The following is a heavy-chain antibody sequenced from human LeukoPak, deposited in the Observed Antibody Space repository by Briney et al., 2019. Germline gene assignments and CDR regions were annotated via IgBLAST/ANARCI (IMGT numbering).Heavy chain of an antibody. J-gene: IGHJ4*02. CDR1: GFTFDDYA. D-gene: IGHD6-19*01. V-gene: IGHV3-9*01. CDR3: AKGGGGSGWYQTDY. CDR2: ISWNSGSI. Sequence: GGSLRLSCAASGFTFDDYAMHWGRQAPGKGLEWVSGISWNSGSIGYADSVKGRLTISRDNANSSLYLKMNSQRAGDAALYYCAKGGGGSGWYQTDYWGQGTLVTVSS.